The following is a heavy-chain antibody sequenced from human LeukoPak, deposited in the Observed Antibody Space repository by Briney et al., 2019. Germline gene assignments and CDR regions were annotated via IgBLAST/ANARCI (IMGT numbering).Heavy chain of an antibody. CDR2: IIPIFGTA. CDR3: ARVCGSGSCY. V-gene: IGHV1-69*06. D-gene: IGHD3-10*01. J-gene: IGHJ4*02. CDR1: GGTFSSYA. Sequence: GASVKVSCKASGGTFSSYAISWVRQAPGQGLEWMGGIIPIFGTANYAQKFQGRVTITADKSTSTAYMELRSLRSDDTAVYYCARVCGSGSCYWGQGTLVTVSS.